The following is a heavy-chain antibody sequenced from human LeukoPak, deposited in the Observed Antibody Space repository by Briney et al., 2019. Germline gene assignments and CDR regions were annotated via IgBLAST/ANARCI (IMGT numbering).Heavy chain of an antibody. CDR1: GFTFSNAW. CDR2: IKSKTDGGTT. V-gene: IGHV3-15*01. D-gene: IGHD3-10*01. CDR3: TTESMVRGVIAHAFDI. Sequence: GGSLRLSCAASGFTFSNAWMSWVRQAPGKGLEWVGRIKSKTDGGTTDYAAPVKGRFTISRDDSKNTLYLQMNSLKTEDTAVYYCTTESMVRGVIAHAFDIWGQGTMVTVSS. J-gene: IGHJ3*02.